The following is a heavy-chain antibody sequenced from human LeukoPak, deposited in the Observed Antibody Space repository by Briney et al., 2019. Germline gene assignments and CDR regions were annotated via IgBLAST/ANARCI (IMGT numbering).Heavy chain of an antibody. CDR1: GFTFSSSA. CDR2: ISSSSSYI. V-gene: IGHV3-21*01. CDR3: ARDGLAAATLHWCFDL. Sequence: GGSLRLSCIASGFTFSSSAMSWVRQAPGKGLEWVSSISSSSSYIYYADSVKGRFTISRDNARNSLYLQMNSLRAEDTAVYYCARDGLAAATLHWCFDLWGRGTLVTVSS. J-gene: IGHJ2*01. D-gene: IGHD2-15*01.